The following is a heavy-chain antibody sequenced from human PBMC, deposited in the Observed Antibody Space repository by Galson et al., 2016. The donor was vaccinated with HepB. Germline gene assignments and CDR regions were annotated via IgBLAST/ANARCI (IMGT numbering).Heavy chain of an antibody. V-gene: IGHV1-69*13. CDR2: IITMSDTA. D-gene: IGHD2-2*02. CDR3: ATSPPMSGQPLLYFDN. CDR1: GGPFSSNV. Sequence: SVKVSCKASGGPFSSNVISWVRQAPGQGLEWMGGIITMSDTANYAQKLQGRLTIAADQAARTAYMELRSLTSDDTAVYYCATSPPMSGQPLLYFDNWGQGTLVTVSS. J-gene: IGHJ4*02.